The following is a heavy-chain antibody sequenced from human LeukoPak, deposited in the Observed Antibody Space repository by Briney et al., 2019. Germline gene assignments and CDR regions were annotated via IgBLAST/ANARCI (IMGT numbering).Heavy chain of an antibody. J-gene: IGHJ4*02. CDR3: TTFLRLGESLFAY. D-gene: IGHD3-10*01. V-gene: IGHV3-15*01. Sequence: PGGSLRLSCAASGFTFNNAWMSWVRQAPGKGLEWVGRIKSKTDGGTTDYAAPVKGRFTISRDDSKNTLYLQMSSLKIEDTAVYYCTTFLRLGESLFAYWGQGALVTVSS. CDR2: IKSKTDGGTT. CDR1: GFTFNNAW.